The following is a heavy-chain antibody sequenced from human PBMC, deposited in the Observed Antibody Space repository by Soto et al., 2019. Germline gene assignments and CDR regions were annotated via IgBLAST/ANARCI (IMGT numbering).Heavy chain of an antibody. V-gene: IGHV4-38-2*01. CDR2: MYHSGRS. CDR3: ARISTHEYDISDYYSPTYYFDS. CDR1: GYSISSGYY. J-gene: IGHJ4*02. Sequence: PSETLSLTCDVSGYSISSGYYWGWIRQPPGKGLEWIGSMYHSGRSQYAPSLKSRVTISVDTSRNQFSLRLTSVTAADTAVYYCARISTHEYDISDYYSPTYYFDSWRQGYLVTVSS. D-gene: IGHD3-22*01.